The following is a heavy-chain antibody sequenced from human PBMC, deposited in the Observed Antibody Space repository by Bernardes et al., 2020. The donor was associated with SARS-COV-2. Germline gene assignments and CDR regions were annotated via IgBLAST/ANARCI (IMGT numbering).Heavy chain of an antibody. J-gene: IGHJ6*02. D-gene: IGHD2-8*01. CDR2: ISSSSSYI. Sequence: GGSLRLSCAASGFTFSSYSMNWVRQAPGKGLEWVSSISSSSSYIYYADSVKGRFTISRDNAKNSLYLQMNSLRAEDTAVYYCARDPENMVLGGLDVWGQGTTVTVSS. V-gene: IGHV3-21*01. CDR1: GFTFSSYS. CDR3: ARDPENMVLGGLDV.